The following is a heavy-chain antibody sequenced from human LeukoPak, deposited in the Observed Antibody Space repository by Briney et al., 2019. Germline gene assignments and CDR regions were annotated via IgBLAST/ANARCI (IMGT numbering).Heavy chain of an antibody. D-gene: IGHD5-24*01. CDR1: GFTFDDYG. J-gene: IGHJ6*03. Sequence: PGGSLRLSCAASGFTFDDYGMSWVRQAPGKGLEWVSGINWNGGSTGYADSVKGRFTISRDNAKNSLYLQMNSLRAEDTALYYCVRVRDGYYYYYYMDVWGKGTTVTVSS. CDR2: INWNGGST. V-gene: IGHV3-20*04. CDR3: VRVRDGYYYYYYMDV.